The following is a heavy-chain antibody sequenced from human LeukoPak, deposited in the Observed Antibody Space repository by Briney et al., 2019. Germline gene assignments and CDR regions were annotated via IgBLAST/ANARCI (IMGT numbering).Heavy chain of an antibody. D-gene: IGHD1-26*01. CDR2: MYYDGISK. J-gene: IGHJ4*02. CDR3: ARGVDY. CDR1: GFIFSSYG. Sequence: GGSLRLPCAASGFIFSSYGMHWVRQAPGKGLEWVAVMYYDGISKYYADSVKGRFTISRDNAKKPLYLQMNSLRDEDTAVYYCARGVDYWGQGTLVTVSS. V-gene: IGHV3-33*01.